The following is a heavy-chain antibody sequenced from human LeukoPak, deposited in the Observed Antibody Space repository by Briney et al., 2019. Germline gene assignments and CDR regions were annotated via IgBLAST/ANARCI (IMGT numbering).Heavy chain of an antibody. D-gene: IGHD3-22*01. Sequence: GGSLRLSCVASGFTLRSYWMSWVRQAPGKGLEWVANIREDGNEEYYVDSVKGRFTISRDNAQNSLWLQMNSLRAEDTAIYYCAKDVSEGIPLTVFHHWGRGTMVAVSS. CDR1: GFTLRSYW. V-gene: IGHV3-7*01. CDR2: IREDGNEE. J-gene: IGHJ4*02. CDR3: AKDVSEGIPLTVFHH.